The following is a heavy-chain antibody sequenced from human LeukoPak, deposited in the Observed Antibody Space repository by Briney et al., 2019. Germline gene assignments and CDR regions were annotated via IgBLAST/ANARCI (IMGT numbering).Heavy chain of an antibody. CDR1: GGTFTSHA. D-gene: IGHD1-26*01. CDR3: ARNLGSVIIWFYG. CDR2: IIPIFGTT. J-gene: IGHJ5*02. V-gene: IGHV1-69*05. Sequence: SVKVSCKASGGTFTSHAFSWVRQAPGQGLEWMGGIIPIFGTTYYAQKFLGRVTITTDESTSTASMELSGLRSEDTALYYCARNLGSVIIWFYGWGQGILVTVSS.